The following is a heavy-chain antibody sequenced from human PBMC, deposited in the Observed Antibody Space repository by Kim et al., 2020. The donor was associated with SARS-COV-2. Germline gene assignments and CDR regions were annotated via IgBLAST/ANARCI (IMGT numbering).Heavy chain of an antibody. CDR2: IKSKTDGGTT. Sequence: GGSLRLSCAASGFTFSNAWMSWVRQAPGKGLEWVGRIKSKTDGGTTDYAAPVKGRFTISRDDSKNTLYLQMNSLKTEDTAVYYCTTGSRVRGVITSIDYWGQGTLATVSS. V-gene: IGHV3-15*01. CDR3: TTGSRVRGVITSIDY. D-gene: IGHD3-10*01. CDR1: GFTFSNAW. J-gene: IGHJ4*02.